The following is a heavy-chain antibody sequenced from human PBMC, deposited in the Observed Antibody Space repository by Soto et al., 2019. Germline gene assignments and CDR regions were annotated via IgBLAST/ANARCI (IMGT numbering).Heavy chain of an antibody. CDR2: ISWNSGSI. CDR1: GFTFDDYA. V-gene: IGHV3-9*01. J-gene: IGHJ3*02. D-gene: IGHD3-16*01. Sequence: EVQLVESGGGLVQPGRSLRLSCAASGFTFDDYAMHWVRQAPGKGLEWVSGISWNSGSIGYADSVKGRFTISRDDAKNSLYLQMNSVRAEDTALYYCAKDMSLNYLGEPNDAFDIWGQGTMVTVSS. CDR3: AKDMSLNYLGEPNDAFDI.